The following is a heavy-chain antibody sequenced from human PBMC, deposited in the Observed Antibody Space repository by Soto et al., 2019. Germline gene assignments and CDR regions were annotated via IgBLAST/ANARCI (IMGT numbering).Heavy chain of an antibody. Sequence: PGGSLRLSCVVSGITFRNYGIHWVRQAPGEGLEWVAGVTYDGSNKFYRDSVKGRFAISRDNSKNTVYLQMNWPRPEDTATYYCVKDLLMTTMVTPGFDSWGPGSLVTVSS. V-gene: IGHV3-30*18. D-gene: IGHD2-21*02. CDR2: VTYDGSNK. J-gene: IGHJ4*02. CDR3: VKDLLMTTMVTPGFDS. CDR1: GITFRNYG.